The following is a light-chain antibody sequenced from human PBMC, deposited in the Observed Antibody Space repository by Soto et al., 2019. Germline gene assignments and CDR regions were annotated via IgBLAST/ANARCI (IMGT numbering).Light chain of an antibody. CDR1: QSVSSK. Sequence: ETVMTQSPATLSLSPGERATLSCRASQSVSSKLVWYQQKPGQAPRFLIYGASTRATGIPARFRGSGSGTEFTLTIDSLQSEDFATYYCQQSYSTLITFGQGTRLEIK. V-gene: IGKV3-15*01. CDR3: QQSYSTLIT. CDR2: GAS. J-gene: IGKJ5*01.